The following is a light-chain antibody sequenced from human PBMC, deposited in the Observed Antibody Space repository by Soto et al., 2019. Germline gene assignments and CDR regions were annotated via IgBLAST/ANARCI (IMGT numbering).Light chain of an antibody. CDR1: SIDVGGYSY. V-gene: IGLV2-14*01. CDR3: ASYTTSSTYV. Sequence: QSVLTHPASVSGSPGQSIGIPCTGTSIDVGGYSYVSWYQQQPGKAPKLVISDVSNRPSGVSDRFSGSKSGNTASLTISGLQTEDEADYYCASYTTSSTYVFGTGTKVTGL. J-gene: IGLJ1*01. CDR2: DVS.